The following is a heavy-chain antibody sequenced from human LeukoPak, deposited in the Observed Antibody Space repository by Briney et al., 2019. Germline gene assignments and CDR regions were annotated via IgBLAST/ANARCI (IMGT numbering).Heavy chain of an antibody. CDR1: GSTFTGHF. CDR2: FNPNSGGT. V-gene: IGHV1-2*02. J-gene: IGHJ6*02. CDR3: ARDRHDKGMDV. D-gene: IGHD3-9*01. Sequence: GASVKVSCKASGSTFTGHFMHWVRQAPGQGLEWMGWFNPNSGGTNYAQKFQGRVTMTRDTSISTAYMELSRLRSDDTAIYYCARDRHDKGMDVWGQGTTVTVSS.